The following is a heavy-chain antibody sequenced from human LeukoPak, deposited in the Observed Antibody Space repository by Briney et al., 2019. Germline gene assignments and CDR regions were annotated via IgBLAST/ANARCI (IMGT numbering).Heavy chain of an antibody. CDR2: IYSGGST. J-gene: IGHJ4*02. D-gene: IGHD5-24*01. V-gene: IGHV3-66*01. CDR1: GFPVSSNY. CDR3: ARARDGYNAIDY. Sequence: GGSLRLSCAASGFPVSSNYMSWVRQAPGKGLEWVSVIYSGGSTYYADSVKGRFTISRDNSKNTLYLQMNSLRAEDTAVYYCARARDGYNAIDYWGQGTLVTVSS.